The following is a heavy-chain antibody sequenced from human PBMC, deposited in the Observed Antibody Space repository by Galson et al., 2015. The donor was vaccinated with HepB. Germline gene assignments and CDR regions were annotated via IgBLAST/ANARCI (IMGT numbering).Heavy chain of an antibody. CDR2: FDPEDGET. D-gene: IGHD3-22*01. CDR1: GYTLTELS. J-gene: IGHJ6*03. V-gene: IGHV1-24*01. Sequence: SVKVSCKVSGYTLTELSMHWVRQAPGKGLEWMGGFDPEDGETIYAQKFQGRVTMTEDTSTDTAYMELSSLRSEDTAVYYCATDSSGYQRYYMDVWGKGTTVTVSS. CDR3: ATDSSGYQRYYMDV.